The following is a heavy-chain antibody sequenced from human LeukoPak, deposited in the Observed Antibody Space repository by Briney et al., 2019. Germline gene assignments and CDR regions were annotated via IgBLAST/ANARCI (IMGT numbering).Heavy chain of an antibody. V-gene: IGHV5-10-1*01. CDR3: VGGWGGAFDY. D-gene: IGHD3-16*01. CDR1: GYSFTSYW. J-gene: IGHJ4*02. Sequence: GESLKISCKGSGYSFTSYWISWVRQMPGKGLEWMGRIDPSDSYTNYSPSFQGHVTISADKSISTAYLQWSSLKASDTAMYYCVGGWGGAFDYWGQGTLVTVSS. CDR2: IDPSDSYT.